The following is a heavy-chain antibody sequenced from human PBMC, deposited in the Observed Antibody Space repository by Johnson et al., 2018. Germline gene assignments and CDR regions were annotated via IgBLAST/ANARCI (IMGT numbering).Heavy chain of an antibody. J-gene: IGHJ6*02. D-gene: IGHD1-20*01. V-gene: IGHV3-33*01. CDR2: IWYDGSNK. CDR3: ARELINNWNDCPMDV. Sequence: QVQLVQSGGGVVQPGRSLRLSCAASGFSFSNYGVHWVRQAPGKGLEWVAVIWYDGSNKYYADSVKGRFTISSDTSKNTLYLQMNSLRDEDTAVYYCARELINNWNDCPMDVGGQGTTVTVSS. CDR1: GFSFSNYG.